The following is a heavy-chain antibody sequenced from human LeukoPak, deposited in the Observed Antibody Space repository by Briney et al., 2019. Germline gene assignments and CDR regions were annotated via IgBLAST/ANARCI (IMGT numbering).Heavy chain of an antibody. J-gene: IGHJ5*02. D-gene: IGHD3-3*01. CDR1: GGSFSGYY. V-gene: IGHV4-34*01. Sequence: SETLSLTCAVYGGSFSGYYWSWIRQPPGKGLEWIGEINHSGSTNYNPSLKSRVTISVDTSKSQFSLKLSSVTAAHTAVYYCARIFYGFWSGYSNWFDPWGQGTLVTVSS. CDR3: ARIFYGFWSGYSNWFDP. CDR2: INHSGST.